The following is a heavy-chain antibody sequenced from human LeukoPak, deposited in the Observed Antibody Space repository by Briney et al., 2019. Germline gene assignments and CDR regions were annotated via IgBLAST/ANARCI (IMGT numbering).Heavy chain of an antibody. V-gene: IGHV3-66*02. CDR3: ARERGERITIFGVVTGGYYGMDV. D-gene: IGHD3-3*01. CDR1: GFTVSSNY. J-gene: IGHJ6*02. Sequence: QFGGSLRLSCAASGFTVSSNYMSSVRQAPGKGLEGDSVIYSAGSTYYADSVKGRFTISRDNSKNTLYLQMSSLRAEDTAVYYCARERGERITIFGVVTGGYYGMDVWGQGTTVTVSS. CDR2: IYSAGST.